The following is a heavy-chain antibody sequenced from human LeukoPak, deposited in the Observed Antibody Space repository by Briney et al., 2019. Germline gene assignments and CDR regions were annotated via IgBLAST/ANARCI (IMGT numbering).Heavy chain of an antibody. V-gene: IGHV4-39*07. CDR3: ARTHFDSLGWFDP. Sequence: SETLSLTCTVSGASMRSSNFYWGWLRQSPGKGLEWIGNINYSGLIYFNPSVKSRVTLSVDVSKNRFSLNLTSVTPADTALYFCARTHFDSLGWFDPWGQGIQVIVSS. D-gene: IGHD3-9*01. J-gene: IGHJ5*02. CDR1: GASMRSSNFY. CDR2: INYSGLI.